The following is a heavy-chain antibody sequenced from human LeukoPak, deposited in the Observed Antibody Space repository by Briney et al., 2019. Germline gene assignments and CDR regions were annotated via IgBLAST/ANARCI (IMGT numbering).Heavy chain of an antibody. CDR3: ARLTRRSGNYFDY. Sequence: PSETLSLTCAVSGASISSYNFWSWVRQPPGKGLEWIGEIYHSGSSNYNPSLRSRVTISGDKSKNQLSLKLTSVTAADTAVYYCARLTRRSGNYFDYWGQGTLVTVSS. D-gene: IGHD1-1*01. CDR1: GASISSYNF. CDR2: IYHSGSS. J-gene: IGHJ4*02. V-gene: IGHV4-4*02.